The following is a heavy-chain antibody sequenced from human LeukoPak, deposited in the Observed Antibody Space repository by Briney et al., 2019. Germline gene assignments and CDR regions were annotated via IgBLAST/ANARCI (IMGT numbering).Heavy chain of an antibody. CDR1: GGSISSYY. CDR2: IYYSGST. J-gene: IGHJ5*02. V-gene: IGHV4-59*01. CDR3: ARGVGYCSGGSCYGWFDP. D-gene: IGHD2-15*01. Sequence: SETLSLTCTVSGGSISSYYWSWIRQPPGKGLEWIGYIYYSGSTNYNPSLKSRVTISVDTSKNQFSLKLSSVTAADTAVYYCARGVGYCSGGSCYGWFDPWGQGTPVTVSS.